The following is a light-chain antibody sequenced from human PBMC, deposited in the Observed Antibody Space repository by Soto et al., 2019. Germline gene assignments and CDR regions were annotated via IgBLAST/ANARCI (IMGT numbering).Light chain of an antibody. V-gene: IGKV1-39*01. CDR2: ETS. CDR3: QQCDSTPQT. Sequence: DIQMTQSPSSLSASVGDRVIITCQASQDIKKYLNWYQQKPGKAPKLLIYETSNLETGVPSRFSGSGSGTDFTLTISSLQPEDFATYYCQQCDSTPQTFGGGTKVDIK. CDR1: QDIKKY. J-gene: IGKJ4*01.